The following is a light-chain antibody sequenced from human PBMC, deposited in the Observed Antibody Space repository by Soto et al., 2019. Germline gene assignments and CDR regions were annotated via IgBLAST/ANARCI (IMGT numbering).Light chain of an antibody. J-gene: IGKJ1*01. Sequence: EIVLTQSPDTLSLSPGERATLSCRATKSVAKSLVWYQQKPGQAPRLLIYNGSARATGIPVRFSGSGSGTDFTLAISSPAPDDFATYYCQQYNSYSGTFGQGTKVEIK. CDR1: KSVAKS. CDR3: QQYNSYSGT. V-gene: IGKV3-11*01. CDR2: NGS.